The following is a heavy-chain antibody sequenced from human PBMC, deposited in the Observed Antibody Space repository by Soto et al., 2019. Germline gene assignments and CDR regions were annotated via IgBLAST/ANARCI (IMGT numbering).Heavy chain of an antibody. CDR2: IWYDGSNK. CDR3: ARGEYYYGSGSYYVAEYYYYYMDV. Sequence: GGSLRLSCAASGFTFSSYGMHWVRQAPGKGLEWVAVIWYDGSNKYYADSVKGRFTISRDNSKNTLYLQMNSLRAEDAAVYYCARGEYYYGSGSYYVAEYYYYYMDVWGKGTTVTVSS. J-gene: IGHJ6*03. D-gene: IGHD3-10*01. V-gene: IGHV3-33*01. CDR1: GFTFSSYG.